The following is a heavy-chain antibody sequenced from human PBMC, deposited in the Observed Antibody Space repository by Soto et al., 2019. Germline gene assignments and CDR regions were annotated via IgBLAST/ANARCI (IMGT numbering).Heavy chain of an antibody. Sequence: HPVGSLRLSCAASGFTFSSYAMHWVRQAPGKGLEWVAVISYDGSNKYYADSVKGRFTISRDNSKNTLYLQMNSLRAEDTAVYYCAKWVAVAGRFDYWGQGTLVTVSS. CDR3: AKWVAVAGRFDY. J-gene: IGHJ4*02. D-gene: IGHD6-19*01. CDR1: GFTFSSYA. V-gene: IGHV3-30-3*02. CDR2: ISYDGSNK.